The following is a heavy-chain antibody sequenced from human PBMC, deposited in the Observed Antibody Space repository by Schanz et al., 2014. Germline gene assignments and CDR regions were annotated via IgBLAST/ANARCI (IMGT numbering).Heavy chain of an antibody. CDR1: GFTFSDYA. J-gene: IGHJ4*02. V-gene: IGHV3-11*06. CDR2: ISSGSSYA. D-gene: IGHD3-10*01. CDR3: ARANYRRKINFDY. Sequence: VQLVESGGGLVQPGRSLRLSCTASGFTFSDYAMSWFRQAPGKGLEWVSDISSGSSYANYADSVKGRFTISRDNSKNTLYLQMNSLRAEDTAVYYCARANYRRKINFDYWGRGTLVTVSS.